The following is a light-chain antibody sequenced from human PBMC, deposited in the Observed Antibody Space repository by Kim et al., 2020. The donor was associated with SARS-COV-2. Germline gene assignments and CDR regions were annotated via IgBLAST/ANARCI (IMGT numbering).Light chain of an antibody. V-gene: IGLV6-57*03. CDR2: EDD. CDR1: RGSIDDNY. CDR3: QSYNRSNVV. J-gene: IGLJ2*01. Sequence: GTTVTIRCTRSRGSIDDNYVQWYQQRPGGVPTTVIYEDDQRPSGVSDRFSGSIDNSSNSASLTISGLKTEDEADYYCQSYNRSNVVFGGGTQLTVL.